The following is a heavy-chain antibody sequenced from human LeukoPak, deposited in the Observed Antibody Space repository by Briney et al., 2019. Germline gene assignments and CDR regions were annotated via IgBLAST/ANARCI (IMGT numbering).Heavy chain of an antibody. CDR2: IGSNGGST. J-gene: IGHJ1*01. CDR1: GFTFSSYA. CDR3: VKGGIYCSSTSCYAGTAEYFQH. D-gene: IGHD2-2*01. Sequence: PGGSLRLSCSASGFTFSSYAMHWVRQAPGKGLEYVSAIGSNGGSTYYADSVKGRFTISRDNSKNTLYPQMSSLRAEGTAVYYCVKGGIYCSSTSCYAGTAEYFQHWGQGTLVTVSS. V-gene: IGHV3-64D*06.